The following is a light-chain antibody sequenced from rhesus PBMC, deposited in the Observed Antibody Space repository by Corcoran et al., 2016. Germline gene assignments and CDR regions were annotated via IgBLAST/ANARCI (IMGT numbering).Light chain of an antibody. J-gene: IGKJ4*01. CDR2: KAS. V-gene: IGKV1-22*01. Sequence: DIQMTQSPSSLSASVGDTVTITCRASQGISSWLAWYQQKPGKAPKLLIDKASSLQSGVPSRFGGSGSGTDFSLTISSLQSEDFATYDCQQYSSRPLTFGGGTKVELK. CDR3: QQYSSRPLT. CDR1: QGISSW.